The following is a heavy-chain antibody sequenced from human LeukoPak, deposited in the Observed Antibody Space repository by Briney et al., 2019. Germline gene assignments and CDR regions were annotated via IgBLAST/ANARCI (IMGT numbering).Heavy chain of an antibody. V-gene: IGHV1-8*01. J-gene: IGHJ6*03. CDR2: MNPNSGTT. CDR1: GYTFTSYD. Sequence: ASVKVSCKASGYTFTSYDINWVRQATGQGLEWMGWMNPNSGTTGYAQKFQGRVTMTRNTSISTAYMELSSLRSEDTAVYYCARGRFGITMVRGVTPLYYYYMDVWGKGTTVTVSS. D-gene: IGHD3-10*01. CDR3: ARGRFGITMVRGVTPLYYYYMDV.